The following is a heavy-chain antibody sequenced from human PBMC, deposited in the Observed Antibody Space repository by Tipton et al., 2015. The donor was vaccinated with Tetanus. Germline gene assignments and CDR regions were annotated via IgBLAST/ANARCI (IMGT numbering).Heavy chain of an antibody. CDR1: GGSVSSGGYY. CDR2: IYSSVST. Sequence: TLSLTCTVSGGSVSSGGYYWSWIRQHPGKGMEWIGDIYSSVSTYYSPSLKSRLTISIDTAKNRFSLKLNSVTAADPAVYYCARDQARGARGWNFFDCWGQGSVVTVSS. V-gene: IGHV4-31*03. CDR3: ARDQARGARGWNFFDC. J-gene: IGHJ4*02. D-gene: IGHD1-26*01.